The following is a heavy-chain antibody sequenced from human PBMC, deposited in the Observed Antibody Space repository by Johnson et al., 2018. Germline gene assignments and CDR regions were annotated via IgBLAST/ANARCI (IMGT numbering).Heavy chain of an antibody. Sequence: QVQLQESGGGVVQPGRSLRLSCAASGFTFSSYAMHWVRQAPGKGLEWVAVISYDGSNKYYADSVKGRFTISRDNSKNTLYLQMNSLRAEDTAVYYCARDLWFGESAGYMDVWGKGTTVTVSS. V-gene: IGHV3-30-3*01. CDR1: GFTFSSYA. D-gene: IGHD3-10*01. CDR3: ARDLWFGESAGYMDV. CDR2: ISYDGSNK. J-gene: IGHJ6*03.